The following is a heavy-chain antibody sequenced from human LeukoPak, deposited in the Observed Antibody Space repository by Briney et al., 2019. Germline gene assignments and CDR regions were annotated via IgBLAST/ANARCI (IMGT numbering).Heavy chain of an antibody. D-gene: IGHD3-10*01. CDR1: GFTFSRYL. Sequence: GGSLRLSCTASGFTFSRYLMHWVRQAPGKGLVGVSRINGDGTITTYADSVKGRFTVSRDNAKNTLYLQMNSLRAEDTAVYYCASETYYYGSGSYYKGQFWGQGTLVTVSP. CDR3: ASETYYYGSGSYYKGQF. CDR2: INGDGTIT. J-gene: IGHJ4*02. V-gene: IGHV3-74*01.